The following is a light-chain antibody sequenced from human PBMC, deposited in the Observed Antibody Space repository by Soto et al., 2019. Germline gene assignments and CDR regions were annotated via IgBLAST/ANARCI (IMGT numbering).Light chain of an antibody. V-gene: IGLV2-11*01. Sequence: QSDLTQPRSVSGSPGQSVTISCTGTSSDVGGYNYVSWYQEQPGKAPKLMIYDVSKRPSGVPDRFSGSKSGNTASLTISGLQAEDEADYYCCSYAGSYSYVFGTGTKLTVL. CDR3: CSYAGSYSYV. CDR1: SSDVGGYNY. CDR2: DVS. J-gene: IGLJ1*01.